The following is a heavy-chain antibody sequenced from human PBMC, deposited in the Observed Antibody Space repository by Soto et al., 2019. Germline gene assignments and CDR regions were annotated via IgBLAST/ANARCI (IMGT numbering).Heavy chain of an antibody. Sequence: LRLSCAASGFTFSSNYMTWVRQAPGKGLEWVSVIHNGGSTYYADSVKGRFTLSRDSSKNTLYLQMNSLRADDTAVYYCARVQVLQFLEWFPDYFGQGTLVAVSS. CDR3: ARVQVLQFLEWFPDY. J-gene: IGHJ4*02. D-gene: IGHD3-3*01. CDR1: GFTFSSNY. V-gene: IGHV3-53*01. CDR2: IHNGGST.